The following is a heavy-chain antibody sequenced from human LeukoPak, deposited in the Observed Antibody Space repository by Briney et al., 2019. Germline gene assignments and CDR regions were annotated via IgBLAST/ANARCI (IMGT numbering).Heavy chain of an antibody. CDR1: GFTFSSYA. CDR2: ISGSGGST. CDR3: ARDPDWSGYWNLERFHYMDV. D-gene: IGHD3-3*01. J-gene: IGHJ6*03. V-gene: IGHV3-23*01. Sequence: TGGSLRLSCAASGFTFSSYAMSWVRQAPGKGLEWVSAISGSGGSTYYADSVKGRFTISRDNAKNSLYLQMNSLRAEDTAVYYCARDPDWSGYWNLERFHYMDVWGKGTTVTVSS.